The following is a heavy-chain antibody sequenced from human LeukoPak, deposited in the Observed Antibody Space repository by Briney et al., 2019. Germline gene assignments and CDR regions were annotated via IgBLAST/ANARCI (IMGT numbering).Heavy chain of an antibody. V-gene: IGHV4-38-2*02. CDR2: IYHSGST. J-gene: IGHJ4*02. CDR1: GYSISSGYY. CDR3: ARDIKYYYDSSGSFDY. D-gene: IGHD3-22*01. Sequence: SETLSLTCTVSGYSISSGYYWGWIRQPPGKGLEWIGSIYHSGSTYHNPSLKSRVTISVDTSKNQFSLKLSSVTAADTAVYYCARDIKYYYDSSGSFDYWGQGTLVTVSS.